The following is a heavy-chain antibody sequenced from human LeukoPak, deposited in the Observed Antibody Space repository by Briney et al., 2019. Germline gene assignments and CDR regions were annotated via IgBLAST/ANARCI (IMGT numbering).Heavy chain of an antibody. V-gene: IGHV4-59*08. Sequence: GSLSLTCTVSGDSIFSYYWSWIRQSPGKGLEWIGYIYYSGSTDYNPSLKSRVTISIDTSNNQFSLKLSSVTAADTAVYYCAGHYYGSGSYTQDAFDVWGQGTMVTVSS. CDR1: GDSIFSYY. CDR2: IYYSGST. J-gene: IGHJ3*01. CDR3: AGHYYGSGSYTQDAFDV. D-gene: IGHD3-10*01.